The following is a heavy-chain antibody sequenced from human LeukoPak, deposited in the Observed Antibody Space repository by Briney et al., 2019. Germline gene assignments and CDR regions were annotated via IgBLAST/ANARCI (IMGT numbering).Heavy chain of an antibody. CDR2: IIPIFGTA. D-gene: IGHD2-2*02. CDR3: ASYNCSSTSCYKAYYYYYYMDV. CDR1: GGTFSSYA. J-gene: IGHJ6*03. V-gene: IGHV1-69*13. Sequence: SVKVSCKASGGTFSSYAISWVRQAPGQGLEWMGGIIPIFGTANYAQKFQGRVTITADESTSTAYMELSSLRSEDTAVYYCASYNCSSTSCYKAYYYYYYMDVWGKGTTVTISS.